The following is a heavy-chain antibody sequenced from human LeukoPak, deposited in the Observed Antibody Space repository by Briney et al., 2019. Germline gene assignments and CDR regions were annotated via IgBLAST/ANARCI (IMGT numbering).Heavy chain of an antibody. Sequence: PSETLSLTCAVSGGSISSGDYSWSWIRQPPGKGLEWIGYIYHSGRTYYNPSLKNRVTMSLDRSKNQSSLKLRSVTAADTAVYYCARDFYPWGQGTLVTVSS. D-gene: IGHD3-3*01. CDR1: GGSISSGDYS. V-gene: IGHV4-30-2*01. J-gene: IGHJ5*02. CDR2: IYHSGRT. CDR3: ARDFYP.